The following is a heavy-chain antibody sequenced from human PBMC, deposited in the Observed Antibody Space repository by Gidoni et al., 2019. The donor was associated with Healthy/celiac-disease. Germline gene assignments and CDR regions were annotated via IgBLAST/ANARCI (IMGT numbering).Heavy chain of an antibody. Sequence: EVQLVESGGGLVKPGGSLRLSCAASGFTFSNAWMSWVRQAPGKGLEWVGRIKSKTDGGTTDYAAPVKGRFTISRDDSKNTLYLQMNSLKTEDTAVYYCTTDISEYSSSLFDYWGQGTLVTVSS. J-gene: IGHJ4*02. V-gene: IGHV3-15*01. CDR1: GFTFSNAW. CDR2: IKSKTDGGTT. D-gene: IGHD6-6*01. CDR3: TTDISEYSSSLFDY.